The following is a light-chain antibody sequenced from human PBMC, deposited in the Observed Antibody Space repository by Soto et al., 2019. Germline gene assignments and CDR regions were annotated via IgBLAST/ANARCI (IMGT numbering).Light chain of an antibody. CDR1: SSNIGSNT. V-gene: IGLV1-44*01. CDR2: SNN. J-gene: IGLJ7*01. CDR3: AAWDDSLNVPV. Sequence: QSVLTQPPSASGTPGQRVTISCSGSSSNIGSNTVNWYQQLPGTAPKLLIYSNNQRPSGVPDRFSGSKSGTSASLAISGLQSDDEADYYCAAWDDSLNVPVFGGGNQLTV.